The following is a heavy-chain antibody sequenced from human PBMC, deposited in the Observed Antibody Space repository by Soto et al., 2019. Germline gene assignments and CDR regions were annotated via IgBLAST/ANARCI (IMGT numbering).Heavy chain of an antibody. V-gene: IGHV1-69*02. CDR3: VSHAGYDAPVDF. Sequence: QVHLVQSGPEVKKPGSSVKVSCKASGDAIAKYTFTWVRQAPGQGLEWMGRIVSILGLATYAQNFQGRVAITADKSTNTVYVELSSLTSADSAVYFCVSHAGYDAPVDFWGQGTLVTVS. CDR2: IVSILGLA. CDR1: GDAIAKYT. J-gene: IGHJ4*02. D-gene: IGHD5-12*01.